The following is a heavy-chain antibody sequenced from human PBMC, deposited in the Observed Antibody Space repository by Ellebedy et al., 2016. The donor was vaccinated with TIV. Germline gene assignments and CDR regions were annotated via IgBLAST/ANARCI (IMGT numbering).Heavy chain of an antibody. D-gene: IGHD5-24*01. CDR3: AIDKRWLQIRGNGFDV. CDR1: GGTFERYG. J-gene: IGHJ3*01. Sequence: AASVKVSCKISGGTFERYGISWVRQAPGQGLEWMGSIIPVVAIRNSTQKFQGRVTITADTSMATAYMELRSLRSEDTAMYYCAIDKRWLQIRGNGFDVWGQGTMVVVSS. V-gene: IGHV1-69*04. CDR2: IIPVVAIR.